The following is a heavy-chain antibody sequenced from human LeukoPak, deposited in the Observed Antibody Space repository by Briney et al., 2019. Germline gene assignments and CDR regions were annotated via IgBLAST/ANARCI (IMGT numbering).Heavy chain of an antibody. CDR3: ASNYGSGNFYYYGMDV. V-gene: IGHV1-3*01. D-gene: IGHD3-10*01. J-gene: IGHJ6*04. CDR2: INAGNGNT. Sequence: ASVKVSCKASGYTFTSYAMHWVRQAPGQRLEWMGWINAGNGNTKYSQKFQGRVTITRDTSASTAYMELSSLRSEDTAVYYCASNYGSGNFYYYGMDVWGKGTTVTVSS. CDR1: GYTFTSYA.